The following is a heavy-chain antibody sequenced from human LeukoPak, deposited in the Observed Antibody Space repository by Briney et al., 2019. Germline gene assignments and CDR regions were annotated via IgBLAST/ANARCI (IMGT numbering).Heavy chain of an antibody. CDR3: AKLRPHDMEDY. CDR2: IYRDGTT. D-gene: IGHD3-22*01. Sequence: PVGSLRLSCAASGLTVSGNLMSWVRQAPGKGLEWVSVIYRDGTTYYTDSVKGRFTISRDNSKNTLYLQMNSLRAEDTAIYYCAKLRPHDMEDYWGQGTLVTVSS. J-gene: IGHJ4*02. CDR1: GLTVSGNL. V-gene: IGHV3-66*04.